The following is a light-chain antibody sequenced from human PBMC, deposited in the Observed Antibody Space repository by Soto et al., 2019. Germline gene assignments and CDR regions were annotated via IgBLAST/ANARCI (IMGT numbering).Light chain of an antibody. V-gene: IGKV1-39*01. Sequence: DIQMTQSPSSLSASIGDRVTITCRASQSIGTSLSWHQQKLGRAPKLLIHAASTLQSGVPSRFSGSGSGTDFTLTISSLQPEDVAVYYCQQSYSTLYTFGQGTNLEIK. CDR1: QSIGTS. CDR2: AAS. J-gene: IGKJ2*01. CDR3: QQSYSTLYT.